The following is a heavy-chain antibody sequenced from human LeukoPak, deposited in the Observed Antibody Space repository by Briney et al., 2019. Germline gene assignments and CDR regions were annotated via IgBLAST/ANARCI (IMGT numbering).Heavy chain of an antibody. CDR1: GGPFSGYY. CDR2: INHSGST. Sequence: SETLSLTCAVYGGPFSGYYWSWIRQPPGKGLEWIGEINHSGSTNYNPSPKSRVTISVDTSKNQFSLKLSSVTAADTAVYYCARGGWELPRYAFDIWGQGTMVTVSS. CDR3: ARGGWELPRYAFDI. J-gene: IGHJ3*02. D-gene: IGHD1-26*01. V-gene: IGHV4-34*01.